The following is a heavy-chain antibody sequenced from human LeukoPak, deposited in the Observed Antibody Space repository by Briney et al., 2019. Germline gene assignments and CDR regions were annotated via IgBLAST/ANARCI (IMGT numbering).Heavy chain of an antibody. CDR3: AMYQGEARKWGY. Sequence: ASVKVSCKASRGTFSSYAISWVRQAPGHGLEWMGRIIPILGIANYAQKFQGRVTLTADTSPSTAYMELRTLRDEDTARYLCAMYQGEARKWGYWGERTLVSVSS. CDR2: IIPILGIA. D-gene: IGHD1-26*01. V-gene: IGHV1-69*04. J-gene: IGHJ4*02. CDR1: RGTFSSYA.